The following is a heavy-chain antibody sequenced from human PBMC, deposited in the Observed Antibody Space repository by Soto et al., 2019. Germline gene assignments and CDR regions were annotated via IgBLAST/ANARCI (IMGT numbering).Heavy chain of an antibody. CDR2: INHSGST. J-gene: IGHJ4*02. CDR3: ARGSSKVLRFLEWPPSYYIDY. CDR1: GGSFSGYY. Sequence: SETLSLTCAVYGGSFSGYYWSWIRQPPGKGLEWIGEINHSGSTNYNPSLKSRVTISVDTSKNQFSLKLSSVTAADTAVYYCARGSSKVLRFLEWPPSYYIDYRGQGTLVTGSS. V-gene: IGHV4-34*01. D-gene: IGHD3-3*01.